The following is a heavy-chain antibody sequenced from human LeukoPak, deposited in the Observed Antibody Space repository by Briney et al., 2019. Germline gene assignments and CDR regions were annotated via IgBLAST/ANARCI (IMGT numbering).Heavy chain of an antibody. V-gene: IGHV1-18*01. CDR3: ARDLYSRRQQLVSNWFDP. J-gene: IGHJ5*02. CDR1: GYTFTSYG. CDR2: ISAYNGNT. Sequence: ASVKVSCKASGYTFTSYGISWVRQAPGQGLEWMGWISAYNGNTNYAQKLQGRVTMTTDTSTSTAYMELRSLRSDDTAVYYCARDLYSRRQQLVSNWFDPRGQGTLVSVSS. D-gene: IGHD6-13*01.